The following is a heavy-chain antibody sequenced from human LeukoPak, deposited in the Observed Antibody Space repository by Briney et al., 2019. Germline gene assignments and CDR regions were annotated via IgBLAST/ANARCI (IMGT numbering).Heavy chain of an antibody. D-gene: IGHD1-7*01. CDR1: GFTFSSYS. CDR3: ARWEIRGTAHQLDY. V-gene: IGHV3-7*01. CDR2: INQDGRDK. J-gene: IGHJ4*02. Sequence: GGSLRLSCAASGFTFSSYSMNWVRQAPGKGLEWVANINQDGRDKYYVGSVKGRFTISRDNAKNSMYLQMNSLRAEDTAVYYCARWEIRGTAHQLDYWGLGTLVTVSS.